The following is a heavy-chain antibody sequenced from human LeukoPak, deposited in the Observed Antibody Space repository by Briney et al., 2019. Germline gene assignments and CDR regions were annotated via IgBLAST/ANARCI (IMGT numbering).Heavy chain of an antibody. D-gene: IGHD5-24*01. J-gene: IGHJ5*02. CDR2: INPNRGGT. Sequence: ASVKVSCKASGYTFTGYYMHWVGQAPGQGLEWMGWINPNRGGTNYAQKLQGRVTMTRDTSISTAYMELSRLRSDDTAVYYCARDLRDGYIITWFDPWGQGTLVTVSS. CDR1: GYTFTGYY. V-gene: IGHV1-2*02. CDR3: ARDLRDGYIITWFDP.